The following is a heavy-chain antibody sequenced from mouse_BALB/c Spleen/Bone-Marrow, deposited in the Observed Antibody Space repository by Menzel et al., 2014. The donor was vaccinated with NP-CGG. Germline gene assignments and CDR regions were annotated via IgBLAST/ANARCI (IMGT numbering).Heavy chain of an antibody. Sequence: QVQLQQPGAELVRPGASVKVSCKASGYTFTCYWINWVKQRPGQGLEWIGNIYPSDSYTNYNQNFKDKATLTVDKSSSTAYMQLSSPTSEDSAVYYCTRQYGNYYAMDYWGQGTSVTVSS. CDR3: TRQYGNYYAMDY. V-gene: IGHV1-69*02. J-gene: IGHJ4*01. D-gene: IGHD2-10*02. CDR1: GYTFTCYW. CDR2: IYPSDSYT.